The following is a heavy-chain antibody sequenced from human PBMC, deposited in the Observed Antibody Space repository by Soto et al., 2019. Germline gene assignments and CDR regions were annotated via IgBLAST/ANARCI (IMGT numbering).Heavy chain of an antibody. V-gene: IGHV3-30-3*01. Sequence: LSLSCAASGFTFSSYAMHWVRQAPGKGLEWVAVISYDGSNKYYADSVKGRFTISRDNSKNTLYLQMNSLRAEDTAVYYCARDRYQQLSAIDYWGQGTLVTVSS. CDR1: GFTFSSYA. D-gene: IGHD6-13*01. CDR3: ARDRYQQLSAIDY. J-gene: IGHJ4*02. CDR2: ISYDGSNK.